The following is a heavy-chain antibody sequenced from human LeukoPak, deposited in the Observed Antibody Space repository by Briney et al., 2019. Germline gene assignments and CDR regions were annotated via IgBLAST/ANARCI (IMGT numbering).Heavy chain of an antibody. Sequence: GGSLRLSCAVSGITLSNYGMSWVRQAPGKGLEWVAGISGSGGSTNYADSVKGRFTISRDNPKNTLYLQMNILRAEDTAVYYCARESSSSYDYYYYYYMDVWGKGTTVTVSS. V-gene: IGHV3-23*01. CDR1: GITLSNYG. CDR3: ARESSSSYDYYYYYYMDV. D-gene: IGHD6-13*01. CDR2: ISGSGGST. J-gene: IGHJ6*03.